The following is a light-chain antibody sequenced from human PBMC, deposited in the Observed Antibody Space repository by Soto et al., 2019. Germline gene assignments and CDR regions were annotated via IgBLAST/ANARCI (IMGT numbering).Light chain of an antibody. CDR2: GAS. CDR1: QSVSNY. J-gene: IGKJ1*01. CDR3: QQLNSYLWT. Sequence: EILMTQSPATLSVSPGERATLSCRASQSVSNYLAWYQQIPGQPPRLLIYGASTRATGIPARFSGSGSGTEFTLTISSLQPEDFATYYCQQLNSYLWTFGQGTKVDIK. V-gene: IGKV3-15*01.